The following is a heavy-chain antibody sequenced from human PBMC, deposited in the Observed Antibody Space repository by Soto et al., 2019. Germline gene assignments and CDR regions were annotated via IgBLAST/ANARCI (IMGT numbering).Heavy chain of an antibody. Sequence: NPSETLSLTCAVYGGSFSGYYWSWIRQPPGKGLEWIGEINHSGSTNYNPSLKSRVTISVDTSKNQFSLKLSSVTAADTAVYYCARWFGESTNWFDPWGQGTLVTVSS. CDR1: GGSFSGYY. J-gene: IGHJ5*02. D-gene: IGHD3-10*01. V-gene: IGHV4-34*01. CDR3: ARWFGESTNWFDP. CDR2: INHSGST.